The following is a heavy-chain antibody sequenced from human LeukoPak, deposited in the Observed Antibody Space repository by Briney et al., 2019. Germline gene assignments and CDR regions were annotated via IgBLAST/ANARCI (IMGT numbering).Heavy chain of an antibody. CDR3: TRVGWESAWGEFFY. V-gene: IGHV3-11*01. D-gene: IGHD3-16*01. Sequence: PGGSLRLSCAASGFTFSDYYMSWIRQAPGKGLEWVSYISSSGSTIYYADSVKGRFTISRDNAKNSLYLQMNGLKTEDTGVYYCTRVGWESAWGEFFYWGQGTPVTVSS. CDR2: ISSSGSTI. CDR1: GFTFSDYY. J-gene: IGHJ4*02.